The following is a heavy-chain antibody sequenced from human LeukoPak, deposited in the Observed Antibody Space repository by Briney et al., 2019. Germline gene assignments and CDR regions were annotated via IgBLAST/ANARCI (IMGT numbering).Heavy chain of an antibody. CDR1: GASISPDY. Sequence: SETLSLTCTVSGASISPDYWSWIRQPPGKGLEFIGYIYYTGGTNYNPSLKSRVTISVDTSKNQFSLKLISVSAADTAVYRCARLAKVESRSLAHYFDSWGQGALVTVSS. CDR2: IYYTGGT. D-gene: IGHD1-26*01. J-gene: IGHJ4*02. V-gene: IGHV4-59*01. CDR3: ARLAKVESRSLAHYFDS.